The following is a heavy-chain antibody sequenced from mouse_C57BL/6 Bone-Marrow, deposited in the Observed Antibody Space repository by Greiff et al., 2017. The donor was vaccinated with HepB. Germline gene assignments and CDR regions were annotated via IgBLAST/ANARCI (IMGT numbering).Heavy chain of an antibody. Sequence: QVQLKESGAELVRPGASVKLSCKASGYTFTDYYINWVKQRPGQGLEWIARIYPGSGNTYYNEKFKGKATLTAEKSSSTAYMQLSSLTSEDSAVYFCARDYYGSSYRYFDYWGQGTTLTVSS. V-gene: IGHV1-76*01. CDR2: IYPGSGNT. J-gene: IGHJ2*01. D-gene: IGHD1-1*01. CDR1: GYTFTDYY. CDR3: ARDYYGSSYRYFDY.